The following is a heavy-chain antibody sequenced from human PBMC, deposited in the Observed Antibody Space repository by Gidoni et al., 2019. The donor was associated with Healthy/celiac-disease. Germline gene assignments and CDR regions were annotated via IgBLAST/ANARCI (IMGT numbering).Heavy chain of an antibody. CDR3: AKDQSIKTPGFDAFDI. CDR2: ISYDGSNK. D-gene: IGHD2-21*01. V-gene: IGHV3-30*18. CDR1: GFTFSSYG. J-gene: IGHJ3*02. Sequence: QVQLVESGGGVVQPGRSLRLSCAASGFTFSSYGMHWVRQAPGKGLEWVAVISYDGSNKYYADSVKGRFTISRDNSKNTLYLQMNSLRAEDTAVYYCAKDQSIKTPGFDAFDIWGQGTMVTVSS.